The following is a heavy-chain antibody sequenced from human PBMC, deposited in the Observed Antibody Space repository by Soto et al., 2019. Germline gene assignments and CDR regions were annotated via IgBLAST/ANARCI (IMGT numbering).Heavy chain of an antibody. V-gene: IGHV4-59*08. Sequence: PSETLSLTCTVSGGSISSYYWSWIRQPPGKGLEWIGYIYYSGSTNYNPSLKSRVTISVDTSKNQFSLKLSSVTAADTAVYYCARQGQQLHYFDYWGQGTLVTVSS. CDR1: GGSISSYY. J-gene: IGHJ4*02. CDR2: IYYSGST. CDR3: ARQGQQLHYFDY. D-gene: IGHD6-13*01.